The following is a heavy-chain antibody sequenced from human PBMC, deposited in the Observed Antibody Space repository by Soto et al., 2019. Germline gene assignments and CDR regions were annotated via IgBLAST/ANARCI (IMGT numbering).Heavy chain of an antibody. Sequence: GGSLRLSCAASGFTFSSYWMHWVRQAPGKGLVWVSRINSDGRSTTYADSVKGRFTISRDNAKNTLYLQMNSLSAEDTAVYFCAKGYSGYDYANWGQGSLVTVSS. CDR2: INSDGRST. J-gene: IGHJ4*02. CDR3: AKGYSGYDYAN. CDR1: GFTFSSYW. V-gene: IGHV3-74*01. D-gene: IGHD5-12*01.